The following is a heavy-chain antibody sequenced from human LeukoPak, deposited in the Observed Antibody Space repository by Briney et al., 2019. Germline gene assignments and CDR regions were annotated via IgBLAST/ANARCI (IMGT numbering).Heavy chain of an antibody. J-gene: IGHJ6*02. CDR3: AGLQTYYYYGMDV. CDR2: IIPIFGTA. Sequence: SVKVSCKASGYTFNSYGISWVRQAPGQGLEWMGGIIPIFGTANYAQKFQGRVTITADESTSTAYMELSSLRSEDTAVYYCAGLQTYYYYGMDVWGQGTTVTVSS. CDR1: GYTFNSYG. V-gene: IGHV1-69*13.